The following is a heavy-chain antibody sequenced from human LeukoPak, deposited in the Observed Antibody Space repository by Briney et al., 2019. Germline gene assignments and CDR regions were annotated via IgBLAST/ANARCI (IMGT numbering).Heavy chain of an antibody. D-gene: IGHD2-8*01. CDR1: GFSVSNYY. Sequence: GGSLRLSCAISGFSVSNYYMSWVRQAPGKGLEWISTTNSGGSSTDYAESVKGRFTISRDNSKNTLYLQMSSLRVEDTAMYYCAKQSYARSLGEGGPGTLVTVSS. CDR3: AKQSYARSLGE. J-gene: IGHJ4*02. CDR2: TNSGGSST. V-gene: IGHV3-23*01.